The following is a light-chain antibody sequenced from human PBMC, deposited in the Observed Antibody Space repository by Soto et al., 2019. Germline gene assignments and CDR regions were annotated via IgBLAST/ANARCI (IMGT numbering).Light chain of an antibody. CDR1: QPISSW. Sequence: DIQLTQSPPTLSASVGDRVTITCRASQPISSWLAWYHQKPGKAPNLLIFDASNLESGVPSRFSGSGSGTEFTLTISSLQPEDFGIYYCQQYKNYWTFGQGTKVEIK. CDR2: DAS. J-gene: IGKJ1*01. CDR3: QQYKNYWT. V-gene: IGKV1-5*01.